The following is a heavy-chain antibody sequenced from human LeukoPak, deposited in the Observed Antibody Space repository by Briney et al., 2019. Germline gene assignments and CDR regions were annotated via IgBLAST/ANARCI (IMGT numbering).Heavy chain of an antibody. V-gene: IGHV3-49*04. CDR3: TRAAHDYGHGNWFDP. Sequence: GGSLRLSCAASGFTFSSYGMSWVRQAPGKGLEWVGFIRSKAYGGATEYAASVKGRFTISRDDSKSIAYLQMNSLKTDDTAVYYCTRAAHDYGHGNWFDPWGQGTLVTVSS. D-gene: IGHD4-17*01. CDR1: GFTFSSYG. CDR2: IRSKAYGGAT. J-gene: IGHJ5*02.